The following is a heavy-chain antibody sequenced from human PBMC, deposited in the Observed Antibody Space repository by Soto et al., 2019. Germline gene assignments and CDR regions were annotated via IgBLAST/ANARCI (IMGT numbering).Heavy chain of an antibody. CDR2: IKPDGSEK. Sequence: GGSLRLSCAASEFTFSNYAMSWVRQAPGKGLEWVANIKPDGSEKYYVDSVKGRFIISRDNAKNSLYLQINSLRAEDTAVYYCARENYFDYWGQGALVT. V-gene: IGHV3-7*01. CDR1: EFTFSNYA. J-gene: IGHJ4*02. CDR3: ARENYFDY.